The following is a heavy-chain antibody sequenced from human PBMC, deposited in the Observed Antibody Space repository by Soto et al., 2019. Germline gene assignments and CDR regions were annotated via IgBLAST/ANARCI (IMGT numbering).Heavy chain of an antibody. CDR1: GGSISSSSYY. CDR3: RVWDGDASFYYYYGMDV. V-gene: IGHV4-39*01. D-gene: IGHD4-17*01. CDR2: IYYSGST. J-gene: IGHJ6*02. Sequence: QLQLQESGPGLVKPSETLSLTCTVSGGSISSSSYYCGWIRQPPGKGLEWIGSIYYSGSTYYNPSLKSRVTISVDTSKNQFSLKLSSVTAADTAVYYCRVWDGDASFYYYYGMDVWGQGTTVTVSS.